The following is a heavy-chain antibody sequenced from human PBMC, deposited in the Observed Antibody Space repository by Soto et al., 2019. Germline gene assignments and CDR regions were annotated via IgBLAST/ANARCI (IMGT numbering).Heavy chain of an antibody. D-gene: IGHD6-13*01. CDR1: GFTFSNAW. J-gene: IGHJ6*02. V-gene: IGHV3-15*01. Sequence: GGSLRLSCAASGFTFSNAWMSWVRQAPGKGLEWVGRIKSKTDGGTTDYAAPVKGRFTISRDDSKNTLYLQMNSLKTEDTAVYYCLAAAGQLYYYYYGMDVWGQGTTVTVSS. CDR3: LAAAGQLYYYYYGMDV. CDR2: IKSKTDGGTT.